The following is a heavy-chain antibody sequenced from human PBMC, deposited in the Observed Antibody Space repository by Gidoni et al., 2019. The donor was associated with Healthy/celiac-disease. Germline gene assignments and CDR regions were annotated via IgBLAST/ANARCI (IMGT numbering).Heavy chain of an antibody. D-gene: IGHD2-2*01. J-gene: IGHJ4*02. CDR3: ARKVPAANEGSFDY. Sequence: QVQLQQWGAGLLKPSETLSLTCAVYGGSFSGYYWSWIRQPPGKGLEWIGEINHSGSTNYNPSLKSRVTISVDTSKNQFSLKLSSVTAADTAVYYCARKVPAANEGSFDYWGQGTLVTVSS. CDR2: INHSGST. V-gene: IGHV4-34*01. CDR1: GGSFSGYY.